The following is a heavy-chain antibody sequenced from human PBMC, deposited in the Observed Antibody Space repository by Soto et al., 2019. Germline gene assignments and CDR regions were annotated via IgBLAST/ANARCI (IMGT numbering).Heavy chain of an antibody. J-gene: IGHJ4*02. CDR2: IYSGGTT. D-gene: IGHD3-22*01. V-gene: IGHV3-53*01. CDR1: GFTVSNNY. CDR3: AREAKGPSYYYDSSGYYYFDY. Sequence: GGSLRLSCAASGFTVSNNYMRWVRQAPGKGLEWVSLIYSGGTTHYADSVKGRFTISRDNSKNTLYLQMNSLRVEDTAVYYCAREAKGPSYYYDSSGYYYFDYWGQGTLVTVSS.